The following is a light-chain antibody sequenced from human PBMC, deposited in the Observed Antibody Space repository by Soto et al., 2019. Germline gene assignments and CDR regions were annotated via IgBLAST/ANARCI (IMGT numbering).Light chain of an antibody. Sequence: DIQMTQSPSSLSASVGDRVTVTCQASQDISNSLNWYQHKPGEAPRLLIYDASNLEAGVPSRFSGSGSGAHVTFTISSLQPEDIATYYCQQYDNLPFTFGPGTKVDIK. J-gene: IGKJ3*01. CDR3: QQYDNLPFT. CDR1: QDISNS. V-gene: IGKV1-33*01. CDR2: DAS.